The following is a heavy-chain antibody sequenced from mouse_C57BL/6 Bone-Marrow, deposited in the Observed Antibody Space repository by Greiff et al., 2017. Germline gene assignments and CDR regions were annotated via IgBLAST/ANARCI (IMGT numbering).Heavy chain of an antibody. V-gene: IGHV1-81*01. J-gene: IGHJ4*01. CDR3: ALLLYYAMDY. CDR1: GYTFTSYG. D-gene: IGHD2-10*01. Sequence: VQLQQSGAELARPGASVKLSCKASGYTFTSYGISWVKQSTGQGLEWIGAIYPRSGNTYYNEKFKGKATLTADKSSSTAYMELRSLTSEDSAVYFCALLLYYAMDYWGQGTSVTVSS. CDR2: IYPRSGNT.